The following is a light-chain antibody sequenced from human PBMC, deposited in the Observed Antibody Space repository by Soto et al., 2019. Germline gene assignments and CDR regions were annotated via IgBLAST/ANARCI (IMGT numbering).Light chain of an antibody. CDR2: GVS. CDR1: RTVSNR. Sequence: EILMTQSPGTLSVSPGERVTLSCRASRTVSNRLAWYQHKPGQAPRLLISGVSTGATGVPPRFSGSGSGTEFTLTVDSLQPEDIAAYYCQQYYNWPVTFGGGTKVDIK. V-gene: IGKV3-15*01. J-gene: IGKJ4*01. CDR3: QQYYNWPVT.